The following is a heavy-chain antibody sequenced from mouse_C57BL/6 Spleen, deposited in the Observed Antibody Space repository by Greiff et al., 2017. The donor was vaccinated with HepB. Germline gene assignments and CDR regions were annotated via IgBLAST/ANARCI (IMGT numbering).Heavy chain of an antibody. CDR2: IRNKANNHAT. Sequence: EVQRVESGGGLVQPGGSMKLSCAASGFTFSDAWMDWVRQSPEKGLEWVAEIRNKANNHATYYAESVKGRFTISRDDSKSSVYLQMNSLRAEDTGIYYCTRASTTVVPMDYWGQGTSVTVSS. V-gene: IGHV6-6*01. CDR3: TRASTTVVPMDY. D-gene: IGHD1-1*01. J-gene: IGHJ4*01. CDR1: GFTFSDAW.